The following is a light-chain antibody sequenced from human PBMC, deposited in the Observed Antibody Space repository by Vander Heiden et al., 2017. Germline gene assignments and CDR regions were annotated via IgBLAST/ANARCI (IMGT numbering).Light chain of an antibody. CDR3: CSYAGSSTIVV. Sequence: QSALPQPASVSGSPGQSITISCTGTSSDVGSYNLVSWYQQHPGKAPKLMIYEVSKRPSGVSNRFSGSKSGNTASLTISGLQAEDEADYYCCSYAGSSTIVVFGGGTKLTVL. J-gene: IGLJ2*01. CDR2: EVS. CDR1: SSDVGSYNL. V-gene: IGLV2-23*02.